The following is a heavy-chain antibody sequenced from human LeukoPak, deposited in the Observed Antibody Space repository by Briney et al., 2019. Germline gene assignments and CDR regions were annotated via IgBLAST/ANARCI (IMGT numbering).Heavy chain of an antibody. D-gene: IGHD4-17*01. V-gene: IGHV3-74*01. CDR1: GFTLSSYW. CDR2: INNDGVST. Sequence: PGGSLRLSCATSGFTLSSYWMHWVRQVPGKGLEWLSRINNDGVSTSYADSVKGRFTISRDNAKNTLYLRMNSLRAEDTAVYYCALPPSYGDYGDYWGQGTLVTVSS. CDR3: ALPPSYGDYGDY. J-gene: IGHJ4*02.